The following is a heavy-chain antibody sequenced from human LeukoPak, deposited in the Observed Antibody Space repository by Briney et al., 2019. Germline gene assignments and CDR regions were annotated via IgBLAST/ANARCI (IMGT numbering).Heavy chain of an antibody. CDR1: GFTFSSYG. V-gene: IGHV1-2*02. Sequence: GGSLRLSCAASGFTFSSYGMHWVRQAPGQGLEWMGWINPNSGGTNYAQKFQGRVTMTRDTSISTAYMELSRLRSDDTAVYYCARNLGLVGATIDYWGQGTLVAVSS. D-gene: IGHD1-26*01. CDR3: ARNLGLVGATIDY. J-gene: IGHJ4*02. CDR2: INPNSGGT.